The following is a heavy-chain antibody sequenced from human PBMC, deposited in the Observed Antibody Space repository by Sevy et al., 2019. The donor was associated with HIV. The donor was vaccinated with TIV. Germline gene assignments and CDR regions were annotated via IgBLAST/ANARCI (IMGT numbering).Heavy chain of an antibody. D-gene: IGHD1-26*01. V-gene: IGHV3-48*03. CDR1: GFAFSSYD. CDR2: ISSDATSI. J-gene: IGHJ4*02. CDR3: ARDLPPSATIVPHFDY. Sequence: GGSLRLSCAASGFAFSSYDIHWVRQAPGKGLDWISFISSDATSINYADSVKGRFTISRDNAKTSLYLQMNSLRAEDTAVYYCARDLPPSATIVPHFDYWGQSALVTVSS.